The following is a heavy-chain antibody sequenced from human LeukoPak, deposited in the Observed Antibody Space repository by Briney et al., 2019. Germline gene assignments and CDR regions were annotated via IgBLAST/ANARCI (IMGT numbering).Heavy chain of an antibody. CDR2: IYTSGST. V-gene: IGHV4-61*02. Sequence: SSETLSLTCTVSGGSISSGSYYWSWIRQPAGKGLEWIGRIYTSGSTNYNPSLKSRVTISVDTSKNQFSLKLSSVTAADTAVYYCARHVRVSREWDYWGQGTLATVSS. J-gene: IGHJ4*02. D-gene: IGHD3-3*01. CDR1: GGSISSGSYY. CDR3: ARHVRVSREWDY.